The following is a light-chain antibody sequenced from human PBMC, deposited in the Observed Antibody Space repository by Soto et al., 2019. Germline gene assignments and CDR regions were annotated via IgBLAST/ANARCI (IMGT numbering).Light chain of an antibody. V-gene: IGKV1-9*01. CDR2: AAS. J-gene: IGKJ4*01. Sequence: DIQLTQSPSFLSPSIGDRVTITCRASQGISSYLACYQQKPETAPKVLIYAASTLQSGVPSRFSGSGYGTEFTLTISSLQPEDSATSYCQQLYSYPLHFGGGTKV. CDR1: QGISSY. CDR3: QQLYSYPLH.